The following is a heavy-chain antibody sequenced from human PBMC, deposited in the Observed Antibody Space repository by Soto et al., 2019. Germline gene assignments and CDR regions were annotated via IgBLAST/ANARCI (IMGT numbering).Heavy chain of an antibody. Sequence: PSETLSLTCTVPGGSVNIGTYYWSWIRQPPGKGLEWIGFIHYSGSTNYNPSLKGRVTMSVDTSKNQFSLKLNSVTAADTAVYYCARDLWGYCGTDCYPLDVWGQGTTVTVSS. V-gene: IGHV4-61*01. CDR2: IHYSGST. D-gene: IGHD2-21*02. J-gene: IGHJ6*02. CDR3: ARDLWGYCGTDCYPLDV. CDR1: GGSVNIGTYY.